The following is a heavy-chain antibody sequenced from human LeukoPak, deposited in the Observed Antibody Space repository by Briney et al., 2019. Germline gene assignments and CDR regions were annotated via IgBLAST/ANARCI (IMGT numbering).Heavy chain of an antibody. D-gene: IGHD6-19*01. J-gene: IGHJ4*02. V-gene: IGHV4-30-4*01. CDR1: GGSISSGDYY. Sequence: SQTLSLTCTVSGGSISSGDYYWSWIRQPPGNGLEWIGYIYYSGSTNYNPSLNSRVTISVDTSKNQFSLRLSSVTAADTAIYYCARAVSRRFDYWGQGTLVTVSS. CDR2: IYYSGST. CDR3: ARAVSRRFDY.